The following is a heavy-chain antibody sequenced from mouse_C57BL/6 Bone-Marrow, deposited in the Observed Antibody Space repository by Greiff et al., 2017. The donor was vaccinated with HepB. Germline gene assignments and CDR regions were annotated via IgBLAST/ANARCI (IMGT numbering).Heavy chain of an antibody. CDR2: SRNKANDYTT. V-gene: IGHV7-1*01. CDR1: GFTFSDFY. CDR3: ARDGDYYGSRYAMDY. Sequence: EVHPVESGGGLVQSGRSLRLSCATSGFTFSDFYMEWVRQAPGKGLEWIAASRNKANDYTTEYSASVKGRFIVSRDTSQSILYLQMHALRAEDTAIYYCARDGDYYGSRYAMDYWGQGTTVTVSS. J-gene: IGHJ4*01. D-gene: IGHD1-1*01.